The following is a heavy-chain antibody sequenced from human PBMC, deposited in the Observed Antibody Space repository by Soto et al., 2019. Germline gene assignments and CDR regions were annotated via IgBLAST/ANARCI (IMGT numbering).Heavy chain of an antibody. CDR3: ASTLARHCSGGSCYSSTDY. CDR1: GFTFSSYA. Sequence: GGSLRLSCAASGFTFSSYAMHWVRQAPGKGLEWVAVISYDGSNKYYADSVKGRFTISRDNSKNTLYLQMNSLRAEDTAVYYCASTLARHCSGGSCYSSTDYWGQGTLVTVSS. D-gene: IGHD2-15*01. V-gene: IGHV3-30-3*01. CDR2: ISYDGSNK. J-gene: IGHJ4*02.